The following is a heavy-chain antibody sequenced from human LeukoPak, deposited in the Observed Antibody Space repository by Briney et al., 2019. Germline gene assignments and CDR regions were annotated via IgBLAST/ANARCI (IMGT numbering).Heavy chain of an antibody. V-gene: IGHV3-53*01. CDR2: IYSGGST. J-gene: IGHJ4*02. CDR3: ARPLWSGYPY. D-gene: IGHD3-3*01. CDR1: GFTVSSNY. Sequence: GGSLRLSCAASGFTVSSNYISWGRQAPGKGLEWVSVIYSGGSTYYADSVKGRFTISRDNSKNTLYFQMKSLRVEDTAVYYCARPLWSGYPYWGQGTLVTVSS.